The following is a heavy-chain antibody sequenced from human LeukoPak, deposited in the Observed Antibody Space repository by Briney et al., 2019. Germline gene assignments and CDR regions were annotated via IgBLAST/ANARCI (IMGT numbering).Heavy chain of an antibody. D-gene: IGHD6-13*01. V-gene: IGHV1-46*01. Sequence: ASVKVSCKASGYTFTSYYMHWVRQAPGQGLEWMGIINPSGGSTSYAQKFQGRVTMTRDTSTSTVYMELSSLRSEDTAVYYCARDYGAAAPRNWSDPWGQGTLVTVSS. CDR1: GYTFTSYY. CDR3: ARDYGAAAPRNWSDP. CDR2: INPSGGST. J-gene: IGHJ5*02.